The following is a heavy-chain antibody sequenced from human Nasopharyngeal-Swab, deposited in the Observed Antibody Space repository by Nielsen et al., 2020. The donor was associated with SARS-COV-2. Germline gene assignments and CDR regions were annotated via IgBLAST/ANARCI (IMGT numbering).Heavy chain of an antibody. CDR3: TTYSSGWL. D-gene: IGHD6-19*01. CDR1: GFTFSKAW. J-gene: IGHJ6*04. Sequence: GESLKISCATSGFTFSKAWTSWVRQAPGKGPEWVGRIKSRAAGGTTDYAAPVIGRFTVSRDDSESTLYLQMSSLKTEDTAVYYCTTYSSGWLWGKGTTVTVSS. V-gene: IGHV3-15*01. CDR2: IKSRAAGGTT.